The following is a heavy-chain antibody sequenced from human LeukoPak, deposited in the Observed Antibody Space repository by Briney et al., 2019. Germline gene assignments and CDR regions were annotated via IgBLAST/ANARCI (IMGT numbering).Heavy chain of an antibody. D-gene: IGHD3-22*01. CDR1: GGSISSYY. CDR3: ARDLYYYDSSGYYHNWFDP. Sequence: SETLSLTCTVSGGSISSYYWSWIRQRAGKGLEWIGRIYTSGSTNYNPSLKSRVTMSVDTSKNQFSLKLSSVTAADTAVYYCARDLYYYDSSGYYHNWFDPWGQGTLVTVSS. CDR2: IYTSGST. V-gene: IGHV4-4*07. J-gene: IGHJ5*02.